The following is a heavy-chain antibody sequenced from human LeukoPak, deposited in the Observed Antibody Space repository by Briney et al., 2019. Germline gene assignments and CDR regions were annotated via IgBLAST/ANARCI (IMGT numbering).Heavy chain of an antibody. CDR3: ARDSRLIDAFYI. Sequence: SETLSLTCTVSGGSISSYYWSWIRQPPGKGLEWIGYIYYSGSTNYNPSLKSRVTISVDTSKNQFSLKLSSVTAADTAVYYCARDSRLIDAFYIWGQGTMVTVSS. CDR2: IYYSGST. J-gene: IGHJ3*02. D-gene: IGHD6-13*01. CDR1: GGSISSYY. V-gene: IGHV4-59*01.